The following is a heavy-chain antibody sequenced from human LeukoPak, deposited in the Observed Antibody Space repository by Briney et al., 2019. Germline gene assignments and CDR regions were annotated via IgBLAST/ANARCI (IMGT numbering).Heavy chain of an antibody. Sequence: PGGSLRLSCAASGFTLSSYTMFWVRQAPGKGLEWVAVILYDGSNKYYAESVKGRFTISRDDSKKTLYLQMNSLRPEDTAVYYCARAPWYSSSWYGEYWGQGNLVTVTS. D-gene: IGHD6-13*01. V-gene: IGHV3-30-3*01. J-gene: IGHJ4*02. CDR1: GFTLSSYT. CDR3: ARAPWYSSSWYGEY. CDR2: ILYDGSNK.